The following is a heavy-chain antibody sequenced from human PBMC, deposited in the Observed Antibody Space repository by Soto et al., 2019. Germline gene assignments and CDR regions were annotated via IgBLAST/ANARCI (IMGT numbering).Heavy chain of an antibody. CDR2: IYYIGTT. CDR3: SRGSTYYGFLT. V-gene: IGHV4-30-4*01. J-gene: IGHJ5*02. D-gene: IGHD3-10*01. Sequence: QVQLQESGPGLVKPSQTLSLTCTVSGDSMGSGDYYWTWIRQPPGNGLEWIGYIYYIGTTFYNPSLESRVNISIDTSKNHFSLRLTSVTAADTAVYYCSRGSTYYGFLTWGQGTLVTVSS. CDR1: GDSMGSGDYY.